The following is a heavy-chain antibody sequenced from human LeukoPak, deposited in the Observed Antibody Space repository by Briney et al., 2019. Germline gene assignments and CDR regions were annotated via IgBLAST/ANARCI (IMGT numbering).Heavy chain of an antibody. V-gene: IGHV1-69*13. CDR3: ATHYEGMVVAATRWSEYGAFDI. D-gene: IGHD2-15*01. CDR2: IIPIFGTA. CDR1: GGTFSSYA. Sequence: ASVKVSCKASGGTFSSYAISWVRQAPGQGLEWVGGIIPIFGTANYAQKFQGRVTITADESTSTAYMELSSLRSEDTAVYYCATHYEGMVVAATRWSEYGAFDIWGQGTMVTVSS. J-gene: IGHJ3*02.